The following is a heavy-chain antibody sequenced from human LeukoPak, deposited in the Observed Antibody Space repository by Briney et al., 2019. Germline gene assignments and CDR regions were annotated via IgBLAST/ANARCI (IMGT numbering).Heavy chain of an antibody. D-gene: IGHD6-13*01. J-gene: IGHJ4*02. V-gene: IGHV3-43*01. CDR1: GFTFDDYT. CDR2: ISWDGGST. Sequence: PGGSLRLSCAASGFTFDDYTMHWVRQAPGKGLEWVSLISWDGGSTYYADSVKGRFTISRDNSKNSLYLQMNSLRTEDTALYYCAKDVGSSWYFDYWGQGTLVTVSS. CDR3: AKDVGSSWYFDY.